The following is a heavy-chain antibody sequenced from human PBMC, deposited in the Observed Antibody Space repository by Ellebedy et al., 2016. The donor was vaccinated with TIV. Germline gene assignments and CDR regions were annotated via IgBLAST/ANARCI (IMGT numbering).Heavy chain of an antibody. CDR2: ISSSGSTV. J-gene: IGHJ4*02. V-gene: IGHV3-11*01. CDR3: ARTELERQIHSHDS. D-gene: IGHD1-1*01. Sequence: GGSLRLSCAASGFNLSDYYMNWIRQAPGKGLEWASYISSSGSTVYYVDSVKGRFTISTDKGKNSLYLQMNSLRAEDTAMYFCARTELERQIHSHDSWGQGTLVIVSS. CDR1: GFNLSDYY.